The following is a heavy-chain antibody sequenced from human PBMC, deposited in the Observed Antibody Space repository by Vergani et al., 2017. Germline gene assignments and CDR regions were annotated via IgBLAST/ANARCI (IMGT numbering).Heavy chain of an antibody. D-gene: IGHD4-23*01. CDR1: GFTFSSYG. V-gene: IGHV3-33*01. CDR2: IWYDGSNK. J-gene: IGHJ4*02. Sequence: QVQLVESGGGVVQPGRSLRLSCAASGFTFSSYGMHWVRRAPGKGLEWVAVIWYDGSNKYSAASVKGRFTISRDNSKNTLYLQMTSLRAADTAAYYCARDSLGWLDYWGQGTLVTVSS. CDR3: ARDSLGWLDY.